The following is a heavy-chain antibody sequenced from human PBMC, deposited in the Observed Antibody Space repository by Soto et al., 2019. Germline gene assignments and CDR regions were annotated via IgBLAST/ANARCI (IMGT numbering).Heavy chain of an antibody. CDR3: ARDTTVNYWTN. J-gene: IGHJ4*02. CDR1: GGSFSGYY. D-gene: IGHD4-17*01. CDR2: INHSGST. V-gene: IGHV4-34*01. Sequence: SETRSLTCAVYGGSFSGYYWSWIRQPPGKGLEWIGEINHSGSTNYNPSLKSRVTISVDTPKNQFSLKLSSVTAADTAVYYCARDTTVNYWTNWGQGTLVTVSS.